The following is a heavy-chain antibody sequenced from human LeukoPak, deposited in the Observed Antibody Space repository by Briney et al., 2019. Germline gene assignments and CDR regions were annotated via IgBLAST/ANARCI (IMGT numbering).Heavy chain of an antibody. Sequence: GSLRLSCVASGIIVRNNYMTWVRQAPGKGLEWVSVIYNGGSIYYGDSVKGRFTISADNSRNMVYLQMNSLRAEDTAVYYCARGQPFGSHWGQGTLVTVSS. CDR1: GIIVRNNY. V-gene: IGHV3-53*01. D-gene: IGHD3-10*01. J-gene: IGHJ4*02. CDR3: ARGQPFGSH. CDR2: IYNGGSI.